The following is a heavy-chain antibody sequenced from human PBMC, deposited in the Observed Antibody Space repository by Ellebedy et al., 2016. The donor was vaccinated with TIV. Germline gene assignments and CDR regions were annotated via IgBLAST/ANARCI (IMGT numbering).Heavy chain of an antibody. D-gene: IGHD6-13*01. CDR1: GYTFTSYG. Sequence: ASVKVSCXASGYTFTSYGISWVRQAPGQGLEWMGWISAYNGNTNYAQKFQGRVTITADESTSTAYMELSSLRSEDTAVYYCARDRRYSSSWYRAFDIWGQGTMVTVSS. CDR3: ARDRRYSSSWYRAFDI. J-gene: IGHJ3*02. V-gene: IGHV1-18*01. CDR2: ISAYNGNT.